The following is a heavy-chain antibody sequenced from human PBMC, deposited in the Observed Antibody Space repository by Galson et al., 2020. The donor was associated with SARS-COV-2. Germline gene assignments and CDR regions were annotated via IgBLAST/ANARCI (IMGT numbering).Heavy chain of an antibody. CDR1: GGSISSSSYY. D-gene: IGHD1-26*01. V-gene: IGHV4-39*01. CDR2: IYYSGST. Sequence: ETSETLSLTSTVSGGSISSSSYYWGWIRQPPGKGLEWIGSIYYSGSTYYNPSLKSRVTISVDTSKNQFSLKLNSVTAADTAVYYCVGGSYYYFDYWGQGILVTVSS. CDR3: VGGSYYYFDY. J-gene: IGHJ4*02.